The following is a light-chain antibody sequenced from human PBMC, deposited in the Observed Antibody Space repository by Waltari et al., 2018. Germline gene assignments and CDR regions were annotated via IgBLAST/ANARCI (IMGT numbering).Light chain of an antibody. Sequence: DIQMTQTPSSLSASVGDRVTITCRASQSISSYLNRFQQKPGKAPKLLIYAASSLQSGVPSRFSGSGSGTDFTLIISCLQPEDFATYYCEQSYNAPRTFGQGTKVEIK. CDR3: EQSYNAPRT. V-gene: IGKV1-39*01. CDR2: AAS. J-gene: IGKJ1*01. CDR1: QSISSY.